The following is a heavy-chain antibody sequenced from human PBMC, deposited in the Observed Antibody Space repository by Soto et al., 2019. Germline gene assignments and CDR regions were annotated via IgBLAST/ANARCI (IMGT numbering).Heavy chain of an antibody. CDR2: ILYSGST. J-gene: IGHJ4*02. CDR3: ASTEDFFDY. V-gene: IGHV4-31*03. CDR1: GVSLTSGTYY. Sequence: TLSLTCSVSGVSLTSGTYYWSWIRQHPGKGLEWIGYILYSGSTDYNPSLKSRVNISVDTSKNQFSLKLSSVTAADTAVYYCASTEDFFDYWGQGTLVTVSS.